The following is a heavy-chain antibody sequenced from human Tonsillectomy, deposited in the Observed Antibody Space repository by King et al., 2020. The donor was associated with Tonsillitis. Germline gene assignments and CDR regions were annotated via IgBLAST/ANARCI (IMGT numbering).Heavy chain of an antibody. CDR1: GFTFSSYG. CDR3: AKDQKGIGVATTQYYPDAFDI. D-gene: IGHD6-19*01. V-gene: IGHV3-30*18. J-gene: IGHJ3*02. CDR2: ISYDGSNK. Sequence: VQLVESGGGVVQPGRSLRLSCAASGFTFSSYGMHWVRQAPGKGLEWVADISYDGSNKYYADSVKGRFTISRDNSKNTLYLQMNSLRAEDTAVYYCAKDQKGIGVATTQYYPDAFDIWGQGTMVTVSS.